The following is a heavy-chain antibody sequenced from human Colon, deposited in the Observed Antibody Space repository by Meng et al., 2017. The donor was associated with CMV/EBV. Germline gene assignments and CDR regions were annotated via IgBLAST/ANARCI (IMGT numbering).Heavy chain of an antibody. CDR3: ARDSSGYYHFDH. V-gene: IGHV3-21*01. D-gene: IGHD3-22*01. CDR1: GFTFRSYS. J-gene: IGHJ4*02. CDR2: ISSSSSNI. Sequence: GGSLRLSCAASGFTFRSYSMNWVRQAPGKGLEWVSSISSSSSNIYYADSVKSRFTMSRDNAKNSLYLQMNSLRAEDTAVYYCARDSSGYYHFDHWGQGTPVTVSS.